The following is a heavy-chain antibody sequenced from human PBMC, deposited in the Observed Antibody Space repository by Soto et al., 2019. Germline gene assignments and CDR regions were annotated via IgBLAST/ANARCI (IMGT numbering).Heavy chain of an antibody. D-gene: IGHD1-1*01. V-gene: IGHV3-21*01. CDR1: GFTFSSYS. CDR3: ARGKLDSFDY. J-gene: IGHJ4*02. CDR2: ITGSSSYI. Sequence: GGSLRLSCAASGFTFSSYSMNWVRQAPGKGLEWVSSITGSSSYIYYAGSLKGRFTISRDNAKNSLYLQMNSLRAEDTAVYYCARGKLDSFDYWGQGTLVTVSS.